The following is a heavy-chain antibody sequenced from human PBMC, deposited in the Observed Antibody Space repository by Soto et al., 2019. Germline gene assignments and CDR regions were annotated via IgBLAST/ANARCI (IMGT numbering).Heavy chain of an antibody. D-gene: IGHD5-12*01. CDR3: TSAPDIVATSFVEGYYFDY. Sequence: GGSLRLSCTASGFTFGDYAMSWFRQAPGKGLEWVGFIRSKAYGGTTEYAASVKGRFTISRDDSKSIAYLQMNSLKTEDTAVYYCTSAPDIVATSFVEGYYFDYWGQGTLVTVSS. J-gene: IGHJ4*02. CDR1: GFTFGDYA. CDR2: IRSKAYGGTT. V-gene: IGHV3-49*03.